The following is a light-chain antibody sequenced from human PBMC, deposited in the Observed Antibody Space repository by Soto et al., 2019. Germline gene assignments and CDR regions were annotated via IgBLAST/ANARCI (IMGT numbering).Light chain of an antibody. CDR2: GAS. V-gene: IGKV3-20*01. CDR3: QQYGSSLIT. J-gene: IGKJ5*01. CDR1: QSISSSY. Sequence: IGLTPSPRTLSLYPGKTATLSCRASQSISSSYLAWYQQRPGQAPRLLIYGASSRATGIPDRFSGSGSGTEFTLTISRLEPEDFAVYYCQQYGSSLITFGQGTLLEIK.